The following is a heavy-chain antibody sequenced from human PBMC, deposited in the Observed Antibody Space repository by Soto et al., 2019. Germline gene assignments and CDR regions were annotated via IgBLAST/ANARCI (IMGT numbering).Heavy chain of an antibody. CDR1: GGTFSSYA. CDR3: AIRGSYIDRNFDY. J-gene: IGHJ4*02. CDR2: IIPIFGTA. Sequence: SVKVSCKASGGTFSSYAISWVRQAPGQGLEWMGGIIPIFGTANYAQKFQGRVTITADESTSTAYMELSSLRSEDTAVYYCAIRGSYIDRNFDYWGQGTLVTVSS. V-gene: IGHV1-69*13. D-gene: IGHD1-26*01.